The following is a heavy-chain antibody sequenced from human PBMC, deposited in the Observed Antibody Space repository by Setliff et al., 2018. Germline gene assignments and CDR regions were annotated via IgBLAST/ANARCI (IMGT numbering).Heavy chain of an antibody. V-gene: IGHV4-39*07. J-gene: IGHJ4*02. D-gene: IGHD1-26*01. CDR1: GGSISSSSYY. CDR3: TKGRVGLAARAGY. Sequence: ASETLSLTCTVSGGSISSSSYYWGWIRQPPGKGLEWIGSIYYSGSTEYNPSLGSRVTISVDTSRNQFSLQLSSVTSADTAIYYCTKGRVGLAARAGYWGQGTLVTVSS. CDR2: IYYSGST.